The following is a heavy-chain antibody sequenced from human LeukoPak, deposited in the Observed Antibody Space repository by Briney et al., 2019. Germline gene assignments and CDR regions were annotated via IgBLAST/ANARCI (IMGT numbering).Heavy chain of an antibody. Sequence: PGGSLRLSCAASGFTFRSYGMQWVRQAPGKGLEWVTFIRYDGSKKYYADSVKGRFTISRDNAKNSLYLQMNSLRAEDTALYYCARDPTRYGDYVDYWGQGTLVTVSS. J-gene: IGHJ4*02. V-gene: IGHV3-30*02. CDR1: GFTFRSYG. CDR2: IRYDGSKK. D-gene: IGHD4-17*01. CDR3: ARDPTRYGDYVDY.